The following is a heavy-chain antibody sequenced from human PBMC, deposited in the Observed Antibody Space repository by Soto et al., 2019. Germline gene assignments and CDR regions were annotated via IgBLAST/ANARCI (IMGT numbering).Heavy chain of an antibody. J-gene: IGHJ4*02. V-gene: IGHV3-23*01. CDR3: AKDRGYDFDY. CDR2: ISGSGGST. CDR1: GFTFSSYA. Sequence: EVQLLESGGGLVQPGGSLRLSCAASGFTFSSYAMSWVRQAPGKGLEWVSAISGSGGSTYYADSVKGRFTISRDNSKNTRYLQMHRLRAEGTAVYYCAKDRGYDFDYWGQGTLVTVSS. D-gene: IGHD5-12*01.